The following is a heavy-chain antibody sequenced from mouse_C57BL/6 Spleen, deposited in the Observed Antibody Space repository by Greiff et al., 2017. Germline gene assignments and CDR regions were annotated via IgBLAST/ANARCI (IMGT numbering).Heavy chain of an antibody. CDR2: IDPSDSYT. CDR1: GYTFTSYW. CDR3: AGLYYYGSSYYAMDY. V-gene: IGHV1-59*01. D-gene: IGHD1-1*01. J-gene: IGHJ4*01. Sequence: VQLQQPGAELVRPGTSVKLSCKASGYTFTSYWMHWVKQRPGQGLEWIGVIDPSDSYTNYNQKFKGKATLTVDTSSSTAYMQLSSLTSEDSAVYYCAGLYYYGSSYYAMDYWGQGTSVTVSS.